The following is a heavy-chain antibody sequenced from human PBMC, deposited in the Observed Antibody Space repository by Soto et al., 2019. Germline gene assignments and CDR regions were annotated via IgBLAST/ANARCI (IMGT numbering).Heavy chain of an antibody. Sequence: QVQLVQSGAEVKKPGASVKVSCKASGYTFTSYGISWVRQAPGQGLEWMGWISAYNGNTNYAQKLQGRVTMTTDTPTSTAYMELRSLRSDDTAVYYCARDCSSTSCYVGPDIWGQGTLVTVSS. D-gene: IGHD2-2*01. V-gene: IGHV1-18*01. J-gene: IGHJ4*02. CDR1: GYTFTSYG. CDR3: ARDCSSTSCYVGPDI. CDR2: ISAYNGNT.